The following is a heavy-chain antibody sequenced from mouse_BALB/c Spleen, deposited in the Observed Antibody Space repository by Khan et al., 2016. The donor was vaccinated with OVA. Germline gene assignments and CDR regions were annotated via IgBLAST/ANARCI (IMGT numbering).Heavy chain of an antibody. D-gene: IGHD2-14*01. Sequence: QVQLKQSGPGLVQPSQSLSITCTVSDFSLTSYGVHWVRQSPGKGLEWLGVIWSGGSSDYNAAFISRLSISKDNSKSQVFFKINSLQPNDTAIYYCARRDYRYALAYWGQGTLVTVSA. J-gene: IGHJ3*01. CDR3: ARRDYRYALAY. CDR2: IWSGGSS. V-gene: IGHV2-2*02. CDR1: DFSLTSYG.